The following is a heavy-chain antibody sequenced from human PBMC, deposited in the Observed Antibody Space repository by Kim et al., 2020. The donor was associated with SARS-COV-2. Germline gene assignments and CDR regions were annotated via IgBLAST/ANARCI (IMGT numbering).Heavy chain of an antibody. D-gene: IGHD2-15*01. J-gene: IGHJ2*01. Sequence: GGSLRLSCAASGFTFSSYWMHWVRQAPGKGLVWVSRINSDGSSTSYADSVKGRFTISRDNAKNTLYLQMNSLRAEDTAVYYCARVSEERNFGYCSGGSCYSPRAYWYFDLWGRGTLVTVSS. V-gene: IGHV3-74*01. CDR3: ARVSEERNFGYCSGGSCYSPRAYWYFDL. CDR1: GFTFSSYW. CDR2: INSDGSST.